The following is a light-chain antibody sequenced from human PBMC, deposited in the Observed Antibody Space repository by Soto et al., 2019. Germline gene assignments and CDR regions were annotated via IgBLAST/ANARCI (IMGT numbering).Light chain of an antibody. CDR1: SSDIGGSKY. Sequence: QSVLTQPASLSGSPGQSITISCTGTSSDIGGSKYVSWYQQHPGKAPKLLIYRNNQRPSGVPDRFSGSKSGTSASLAISGLRSEDEADYYCAAWDDSLSGYVFGTGTKVTVL. CDR2: RNN. J-gene: IGLJ1*01. CDR3: AAWDDSLSGYV. V-gene: IGLV1-47*01.